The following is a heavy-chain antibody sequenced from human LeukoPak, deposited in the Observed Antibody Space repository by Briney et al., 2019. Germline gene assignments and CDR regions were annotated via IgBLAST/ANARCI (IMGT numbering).Heavy chain of an antibody. CDR1: GYTFTGYY. CDR3: AGKSGMYYDSSGYPFDP. J-gene: IGHJ5*02. V-gene: IGHV1-2*02. CDR2: INPNSGGT. D-gene: IGHD3-22*01. Sequence: ASVKVSCKASGYTFTGYYMHWVRQAPGQGLEWMGWINPNSGGTNYAQKFQGRVTMTRDTSISTAYMELSRLRSDDTAVYYCAGKSGMYYDSSGYPFDPWGQGTLVTVSS.